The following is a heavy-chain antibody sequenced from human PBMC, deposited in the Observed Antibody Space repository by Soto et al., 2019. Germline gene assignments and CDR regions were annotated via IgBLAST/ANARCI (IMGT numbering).Heavy chain of an antibody. CDR1: GYTFTSYC. V-gene: IGHV1-18*04. J-gene: IGHJ6*02. D-gene: IGHD5-18*01. CDR2: FSSYNGNT. Sequence: APVKVSCKASGYTFTSYCISWVRQAPGQGHEWMGWFSSYNGNTNYAQRLQGRVTMTTDPSTSTAYMELRRLRSDDTDVYYCERDKVASGYSYVWFAYYYYGTDVWGQGTTVAVSS. CDR3: ERDKVASGYSYVWFAYYYYGTDV.